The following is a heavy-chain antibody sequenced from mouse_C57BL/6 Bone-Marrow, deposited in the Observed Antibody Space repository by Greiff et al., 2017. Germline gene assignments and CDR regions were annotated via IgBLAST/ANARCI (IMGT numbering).Heavy chain of an antibody. CDR2: IDPSDSYT. Sequence: VQLQQPGAELVMPGASVKLSCKASGYTFTSYWMHWVKQRPGQGLEWIGEIDPSDSYTNYNQKFKVKSTLTVDKSSSTAYMQLSSLTSEDSAVYYCARDYADAMDYWGQGTSVTVSS. D-gene: IGHD1-1*01. CDR3: ARDYADAMDY. V-gene: IGHV1-69*01. J-gene: IGHJ4*01. CDR1: GYTFTSYW.